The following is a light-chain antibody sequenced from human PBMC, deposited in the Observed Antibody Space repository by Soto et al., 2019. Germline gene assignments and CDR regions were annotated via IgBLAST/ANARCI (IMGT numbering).Light chain of an antibody. J-gene: IGKJ1*01. CDR1: QSVTSNY. Sequence: ESVLTQSPGTLSLSPGERATLSCRASQSVTSNYLAWYQQKPGQAPRLLIYGVSSRATGVPDRFSGSGSGTDFTLTISRLEPEDFAVYYCQQYTDWPLTFGQGTKVDI. CDR3: QQYTDWPLT. CDR2: GVS. V-gene: IGKV3-20*01.